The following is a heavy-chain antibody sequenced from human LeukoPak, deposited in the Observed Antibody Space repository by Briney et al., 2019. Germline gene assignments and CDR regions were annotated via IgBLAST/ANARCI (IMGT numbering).Heavy chain of an antibody. D-gene: IGHD2-2*01. CDR2: IYYSGST. CDR3: ASCSSTSCYGWFDP. Sequence: SETLSLTCTVSGGSISSYYWSWIRQPAGKGLEWIGYIYYSGSTNYNPSLKSRVTISVDTSKNQFSLKLSSVTAADTAVYYCASCSSTSCYGWFDPWGQGTLVTVSS. J-gene: IGHJ5*02. V-gene: IGHV4-59*01. CDR1: GGSISSYY.